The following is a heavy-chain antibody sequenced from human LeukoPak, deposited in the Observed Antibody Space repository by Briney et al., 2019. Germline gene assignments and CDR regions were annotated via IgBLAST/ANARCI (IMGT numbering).Heavy chain of an antibody. J-gene: IGHJ6*02. D-gene: IGHD2-15*01. V-gene: IGHV3-30-3*01. CDR2: ISYDGSNK. CDR3: ARETGYCSGGSCYPYNYGMDV. CDR1: GFTFSSYA. Sequence: GSLRLSCAASGFTFSSYAMHWVRQAPGKGLEWVAVISYDGSNKYYADSVKGRFTISRDNSKNTLYLQMNSLRAEDTAVYYCARETGYCSGGSCYPYNYGMDVWGQGTTVTVSS.